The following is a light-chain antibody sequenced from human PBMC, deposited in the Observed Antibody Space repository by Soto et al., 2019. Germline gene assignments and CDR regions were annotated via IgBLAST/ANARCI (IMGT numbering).Light chain of an antibody. CDR2: AAS. J-gene: IGKJ1*01. Sequence: DIQLTQSPSFLSASVGDRVTITCRASQAISTYLAWYQQKPGKAPKLLIYAASTLQRGVPSRFGGSGSGTEFSLTISSLQPEDFATYYCQQLKWYPRTLGQGTKVDIK. CDR3: QQLKWYPRT. CDR1: QAISTY. V-gene: IGKV1-9*01.